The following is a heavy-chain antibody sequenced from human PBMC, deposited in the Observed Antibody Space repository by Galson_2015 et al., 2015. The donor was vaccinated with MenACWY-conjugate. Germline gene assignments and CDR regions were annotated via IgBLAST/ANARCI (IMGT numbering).Heavy chain of an antibody. J-gene: IGHJ4*02. CDR2: ISAYNGNT. Sequence: SVKVSCKASGYTFTSYGISWVRQAPGQGLEWMGWISAYNGNTNYAQKLQGRVTMTTDTSTRIAYMELRSLRSDDTAVYYCARGYLLVILRSLNSVDYWGQEPLVTVSA. D-gene: IGHD3-9*01. CDR3: ARGYLLVILRSLNSVDY. CDR1: GYTFTSYG. V-gene: IGHV1-18*01.